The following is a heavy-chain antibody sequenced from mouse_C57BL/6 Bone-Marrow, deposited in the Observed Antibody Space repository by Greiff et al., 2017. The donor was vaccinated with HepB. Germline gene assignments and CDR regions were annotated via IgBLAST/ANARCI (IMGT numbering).Heavy chain of an antibody. CDR3: ASYYYGSSYGFDY. D-gene: IGHD1-1*01. J-gene: IGHJ2*01. CDR2: ISSGSSTI. V-gene: IGHV5-17*01. Sequence: EVNVVESGGGLVKPGGSLKLSCAASGFTFSDYGMHWVRQAPEKGLEWVAYISSGSSTIYYADTVKGRFTISRDNAKNTLFLQMTSLRSEDTAMYYCASYYYGSSYGFDYWGQGTTLTVSS. CDR1: GFTFSDYG.